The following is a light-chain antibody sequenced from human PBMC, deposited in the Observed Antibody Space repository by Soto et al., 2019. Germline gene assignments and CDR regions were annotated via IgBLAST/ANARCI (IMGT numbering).Light chain of an antibody. CDR2: EVS. J-gene: IGLJ1*01. Sequence: QSALTQPASVSGSPGQSITISCTGTSGDVGVYKFVSWYQQHPGKAPKLIIYEVSNRPSGVSSRFSGSMSGNTASLTISGLQAEDDADYYCISYTGTIDVFGHGTKVTVL. CDR3: ISYTGTIDV. V-gene: IGLV2-14*01. CDR1: SGDVGVYKF.